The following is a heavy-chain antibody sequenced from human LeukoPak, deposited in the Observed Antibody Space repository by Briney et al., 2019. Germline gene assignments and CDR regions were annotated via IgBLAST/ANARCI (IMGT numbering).Heavy chain of an antibody. D-gene: IGHD1-26*01. Sequence: SETLSLTCTVSGGSISSHYWNWIRQPPGKGLEWIGYIYNSGTIKYNPSLESRVTISADTSKNDFSLKLTSVTAADTAVYYCARGEDFRSSRFDPWGQGTLVTVSS. CDR2: IYNSGTI. CDR3: ARGEDFRSSRFDP. V-gene: IGHV4-59*11. CDR1: GGSISSHY. J-gene: IGHJ5*02.